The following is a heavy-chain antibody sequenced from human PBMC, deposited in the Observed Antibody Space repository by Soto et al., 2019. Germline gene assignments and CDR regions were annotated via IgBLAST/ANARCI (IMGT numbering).Heavy chain of an antibody. Sequence: DTLSLTCPVAGVSISSDYWSWIRQPAGKVMEWIGRIYISENTHYNPSLRSRVSMSLDTSKNQLSLNLSSVTAADTAVYYCARGVGRSSWTSFDSWGQGTLVTVSS. CDR3: ARGVGRSSWTSFDS. CDR1: GVSISSDY. CDR2: IYISENT. V-gene: IGHV4-4*07. J-gene: IGHJ4*02. D-gene: IGHD6-13*01.